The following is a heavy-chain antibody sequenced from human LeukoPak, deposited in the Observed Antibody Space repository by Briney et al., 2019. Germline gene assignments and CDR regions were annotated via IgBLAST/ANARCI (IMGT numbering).Heavy chain of an antibody. CDR2: IKQDGSEK. D-gene: IGHD2-2*01. V-gene: IGHV3-7*01. Sequence: GGSLRLSCAASGFTFSSYWMSSVRQAPGKGPEWVSYIKQDGSEKYYVDSMNGRFTLSRDNAKNSLFLQINSLRAEDMAVYYFARAAIIPAAGPDGDYFDFWGQGTLVSVSS. J-gene: IGHJ4*02. CDR1: GFTFSSYW. CDR3: ARAAIIPAAGPDGDYFDF.